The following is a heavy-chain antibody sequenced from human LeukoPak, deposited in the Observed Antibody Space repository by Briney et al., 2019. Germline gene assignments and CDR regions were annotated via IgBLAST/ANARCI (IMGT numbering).Heavy chain of an antibody. CDR3: ARDSKYDSTGHAP. D-gene: IGHD3-22*01. CDR1: GGSIIIDNYY. CDR2: IHCSGDA. J-gene: IGHJ5*02. Sequence: SETLSLTCTVSGGSIIIDNYYWAWIRQPPGKGLEWIGSIHCSGDAYYNPSLKSRVTISVDTSNDQFSLKLKSVTAADTAMYYCARDSKYDSTGHAPWGLGTLVTVSS. V-gene: IGHV4-39*07.